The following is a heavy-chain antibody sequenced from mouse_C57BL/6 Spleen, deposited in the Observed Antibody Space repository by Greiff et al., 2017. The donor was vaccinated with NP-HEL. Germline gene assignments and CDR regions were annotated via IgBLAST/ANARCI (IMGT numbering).Heavy chain of an antibody. J-gene: IGHJ4*01. D-gene: IGHD1-1*01. CDR1: GFSLTSYG. V-gene: IGHV2-4*01. CDR3: AKEDYYGSSYYYAMDY. CDR2: IWSGGST. Sequence: VQGVESGPGLVQPSQSLSITCTVSGFSLTSYGVHWVRQPPGKGLEWLGVIWSGGSTDYNAAFISRLSISKDNSKSQVFFKMNSLQADDTAIYYCAKEDYYGSSYYYAMDYWGQGTSVTVSS.